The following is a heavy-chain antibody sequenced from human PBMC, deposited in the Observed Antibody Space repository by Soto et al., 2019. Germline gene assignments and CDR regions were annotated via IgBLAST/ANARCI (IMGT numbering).Heavy chain of an antibody. Sequence: QVQPVQSGAEGKKPGASVKVSCKASGYTFTSYYMHWVLQAPGRGLEWMGIINPSGGSTSYAQKFQGRVTMTRDTSTSTVYMELSSLRSEDTAVYYCARDLRGVVTPGLFDYWGQGTLVTVSS. CDR2: INPSGGST. J-gene: IGHJ4*02. CDR1: GYTFTSYY. CDR3: ARDLRGVVTPGLFDY. V-gene: IGHV1-46*01. D-gene: IGHD3-3*01.